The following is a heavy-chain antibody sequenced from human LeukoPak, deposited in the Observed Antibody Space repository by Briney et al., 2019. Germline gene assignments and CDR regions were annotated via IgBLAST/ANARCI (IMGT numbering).Heavy chain of an antibody. CDR1: GGSINSYY. J-gene: IGHJ4*02. D-gene: IGHD2-15*01. CDR2: IYYSGST. V-gene: IGHV4-59*01. CDR3: ARAPLDYSIDY. Sequence: SETLSLTCTVSGGSINSYYWSWIRQPPGEELEWIGYIYYSGSTNYNPSLQSRVTMSVDTSKNQFSLQLSSVTAADTAVYYCARAPLDYSIDYWGQGTLVTVSA.